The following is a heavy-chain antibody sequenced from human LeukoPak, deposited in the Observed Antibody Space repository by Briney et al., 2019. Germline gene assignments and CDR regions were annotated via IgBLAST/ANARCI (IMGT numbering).Heavy chain of an antibody. CDR1: GFTFDDYA. Sequence: GGSLRLSCAASGFTFDDYAMTWVRQAPGKGLEWVAGMNWNGGNSGYADSVKGRFTISRDNSKNTLYLQMNSLRAEDTAVYYCAKDLRRSAYYFDYWGQGTLVTVSS. V-gene: IGHV3-20*04. CDR3: AKDLRRSAYYFDY. CDR2: MNWNGGNS. J-gene: IGHJ4*02. D-gene: IGHD3-3*01.